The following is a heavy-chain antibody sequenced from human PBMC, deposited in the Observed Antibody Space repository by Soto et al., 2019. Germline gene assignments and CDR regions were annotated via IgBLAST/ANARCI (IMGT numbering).Heavy chain of an antibody. D-gene: IGHD5-12*01. CDR2: IYYSGIT. Sequence: PSETLSLTCTVSGGSISSGGYYWSWIRQHPGKGLEWIGYIYYSGITYYNPSLKSRVTISVDTSKNQFSLKLSSVTAADTAVYYCARAPVATIGFDYWGQGTLVTVSS. CDR1: GGSISSGGYY. V-gene: IGHV4-31*03. CDR3: ARAPVATIGFDY. J-gene: IGHJ4*02.